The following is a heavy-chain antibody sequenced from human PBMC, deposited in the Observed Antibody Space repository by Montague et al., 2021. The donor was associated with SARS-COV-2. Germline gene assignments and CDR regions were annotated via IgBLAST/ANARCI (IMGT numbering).Heavy chain of an antibody. Sequence: SETLSLTCAVSGASIISNNWWSWVRQTPHKGLEWIGEIYHLGGTXXNPSLESRITMWIDKSNNQFSLTLTSVTAADTAVYHCARLISMARGPIRHYMWFDPWGPGTLVTVSS. D-gene: IGHD3-10*01. CDR3: ARLISMARGPIRHYMWFDP. CDR1: GASIISNNW. J-gene: IGHJ5*02. V-gene: IGHV4-4*02. CDR2: IYHLGGT.